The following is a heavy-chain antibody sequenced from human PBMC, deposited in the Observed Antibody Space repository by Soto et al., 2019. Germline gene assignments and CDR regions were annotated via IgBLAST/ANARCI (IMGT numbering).Heavy chain of an antibody. CDR1: GYTFTSYG. V-gene: IGHV1-18*01. CDR2: ISAYNGNT. CDR3: ARSGGSGSYYNEFDY. D-gene: IGHD3-10*01. J-gene: IGHJ4*02. Sequence: QVQLVQSGAEVKKPGASVKVSCKASGYTFTSYGISWVRQAPGQGLEWMGWISAYNGNTNYAQKLQGRVTMTKDTSTSTGYMELRSLKSDDTAVYYCARSGGSGSYYNEFDYWGQGTLVTVSS.